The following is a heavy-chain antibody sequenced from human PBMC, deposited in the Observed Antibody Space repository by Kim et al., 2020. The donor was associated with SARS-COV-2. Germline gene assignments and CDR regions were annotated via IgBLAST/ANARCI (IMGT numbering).Heavy chain of an antibody. CDR3: ARGRESGAYTPVA. Sequence: GGSLRLSCAASGFTFSSYAMIWVRKAPGKGLEWLSAISGDGGSTYYADSVKGRFTISRDNSKNTLYMQMNAMRAEDTAVYYCARGRESGAYTPVAWGQGTLVTVSS. CDR1: GFTFSSYA. J-gene: IGHJ5*02. V-gene: IGHV3-23*01. D-gene: IGHD3-3*01. CDR2: ISGDGGST.